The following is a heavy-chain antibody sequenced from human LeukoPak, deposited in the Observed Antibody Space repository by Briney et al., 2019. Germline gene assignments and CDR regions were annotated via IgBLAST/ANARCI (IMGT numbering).Heavy chain of an antibody. CDR3: APGRFGELWIY. V-gene: IGHV3-48*03. J-gene: IGHJ4*02. D-gene: IGHD3-10*01. CDR2: ISSSGSTI. Sequence: PGGSLRLSCAASGFTFSSYEMNWVRQAPGKGLEWVSYISSSGSTIYYADSVKGRFTISRDNAKNSLSLQMNSLRAEDTAVYYCAPGRFGELWIYWGQGTLVTVSS. CDR1: GFTFSSYE.